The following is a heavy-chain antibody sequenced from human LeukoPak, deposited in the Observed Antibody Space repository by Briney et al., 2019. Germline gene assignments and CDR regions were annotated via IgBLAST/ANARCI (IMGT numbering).Heavy chain of an antibody. CDR3: ATSTVTTTAFDY. J-gene: IGHJ4*02. Sequence: GESLKISCKGSGYSFTSYWIGWVRQMRGKGLEWMGIIYPGDSDTRYSPSFQGQVTISADKSISTAYLQWSSLKASDTALYFCATSTVTTTAFDYWGQGALVTVSS. CDR1: GYSFTSYW. CDR2: IYPGDSDT. D-gene: IGHD4-17*01. V-gene: IGHV5-51*01.